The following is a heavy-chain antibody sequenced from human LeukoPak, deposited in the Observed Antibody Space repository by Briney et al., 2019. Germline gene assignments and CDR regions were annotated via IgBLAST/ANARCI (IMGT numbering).Heavy chain of an antibody. J-gene: IGHJ5*02. Sequence: SETLSLTCTVSGGSISSGSYYWSWTRQPPGKGLGWIGYIYYSGSTNYNPSLKSRVTISVDTSKNQFSLKLSSVTAADTAVYYCARAVVAATHRGNWFDPWGQGTLVTVSS. D-gene: IGHD2-15*01. CDR2: IYYSGST. V-gene: IGHV4-61*01. CDR3: ARAVVAATHRGNWFDP. CDR1: GGSISSGSYY.